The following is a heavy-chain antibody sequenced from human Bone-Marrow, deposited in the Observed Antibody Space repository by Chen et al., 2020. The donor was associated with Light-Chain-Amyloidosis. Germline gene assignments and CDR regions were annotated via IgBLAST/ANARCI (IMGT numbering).Heavy chain of an antibody. CDR3: ASSAPDPSS. CDR1: GFTFSNYD. V-gene: IGHV3-21*01. J-gene: IGHJ5*02. Sequence: EVQLVESGGGLVKPGGSLRLSCAASGFTFSNYDMNWVRQAPGKGLEWISAVTNSSSNIYYADSVRGRFTISRENAKNSLYLQMNSLRAEDTAMYYCASSAPDPSSWGQGTLVTVSS. CDR2: VTNSSSNI.